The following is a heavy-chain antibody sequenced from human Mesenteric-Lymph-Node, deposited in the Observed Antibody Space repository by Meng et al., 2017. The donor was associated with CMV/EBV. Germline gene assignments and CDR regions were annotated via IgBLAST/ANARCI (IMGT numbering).Heavy chain of an antibody. CDR1: GGSVSSAAYY. CDR3: ARDITDSGSYHFDY. J-gene: IGHJ4*02. CDR2: ISYSGST. V-gene: IGHV4-61*08. Sequence: SGGSVSSAAYYWSWIRQPPGKGLEWIGYISYSGSTNYNPSLRSRVTISLDTSKNQFSLKLSSVTAADTAVYYCARDITDSGSYHFDYWGQGTLVTVSS. D-gene: IGHD1-26*01.